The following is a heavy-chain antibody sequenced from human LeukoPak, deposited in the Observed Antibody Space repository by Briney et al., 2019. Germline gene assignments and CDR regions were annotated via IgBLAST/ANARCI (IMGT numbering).Heavy chain of an antibody. Sequence: GGSLRLSCTASGFPFRDHAMSWVRQAPGKGLEWVSAISGGGGSTYFADSVKGRFTISRDNSKNTVYLQMNSLRDEDTAVYYCARVNSYGSYWGQGTLVTVSS. D-gene: IGHD5-18*01. CDR2: ISGGGGST. J-gene: IGHJ4*02. V-gene: IGHV3-23*01. CDR3: ARVNSYGSY. CDR1: GFPFRDHA.